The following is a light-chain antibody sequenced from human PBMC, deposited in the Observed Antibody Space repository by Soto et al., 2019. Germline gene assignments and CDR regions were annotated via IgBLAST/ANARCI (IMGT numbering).Light chain of an antibody. CDR1: GSNIGAGYD. Sequence: QSVLTQPPSVSGAPGQRVTISCTGSGSNIGAGYDVHWYQHRPGTAPKLLVFGDSHRPSGVPDRFSGSKSGTSASLAITGLQAEDEGDYYCQFYDSTLDARYVFGTGTKVTVL. CDR3: QFYDSTLDARYV. J-gene: IGLJ1*01. V-gene: IGLV1-40*01. CDR2: GDS.